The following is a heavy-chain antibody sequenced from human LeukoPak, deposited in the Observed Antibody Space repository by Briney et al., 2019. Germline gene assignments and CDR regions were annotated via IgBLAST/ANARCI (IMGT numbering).Heavy chain of an antibody. CDR3: ARGRAEQNGFWSGYDHNWFDP. J-gene: IGHJ5*02. Sequence: SETLSLTCTVSGGSISSYYWSWIRQPPGKGLEWIGYIYYSGSTNYNPSLKSRVTISVDTSKNQFSLKLSSVTAADTAVYYCARGRAEQNGFWSGYDHNWFDPWGQGTLVTVSS. CDR1: GGSISSYY. V-gene: IGHV4-59*08. CDR2: IYYSGST. D-gene: IGHD3-3*01.